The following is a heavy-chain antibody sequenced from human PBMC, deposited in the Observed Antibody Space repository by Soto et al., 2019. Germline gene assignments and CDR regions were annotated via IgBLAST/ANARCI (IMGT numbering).Heavy chain of an antibody. D-gene: IGHD3-16*02. CDR3: ARVEHRAGYYYGMDV. V-gene: IGHV1-69*13. Sequence: SVKVSCKASGGTFSSYAISWVRQAPGQGLEWMGGIIPIFGTANYAQKCQGRVTITADESTSTAYMELSGLRSEDTAVYYCARVEHRAGYYYGMDVWGQGTTVTV. J-gene: IGHJ6*02. CDR2: IIPIFGTA. CDR1: GGTFSSYA.